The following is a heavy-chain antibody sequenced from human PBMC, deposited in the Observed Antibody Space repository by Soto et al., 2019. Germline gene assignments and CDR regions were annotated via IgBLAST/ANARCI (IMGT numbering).Heavy chain of an antibody. J-gene: IGHJ4*02. CDR1: GGSISSYY. Sequence: QVQLQESGPGLVKPSETLSLTCTVSGGSISSYYWSWIRQPPGKGLEWIGYIYYSGSTNYNPSLKSRVTISVDTSKNQFSLKLSSVTAADTAVYYCATISSDYDILTGYSGAPQQTWPYFDYWGQGTLVTVSS. CDR3: ATISSDYDILTGYSGAPQQTWPYFDY. CDR2: IYYSGST. V-gene: IGHV4-59*01. D-gene: IGHD3-9*01.